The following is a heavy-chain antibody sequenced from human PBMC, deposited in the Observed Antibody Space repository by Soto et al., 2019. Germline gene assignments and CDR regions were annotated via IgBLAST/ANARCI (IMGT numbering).Heavy chain of an antibody. D-gene: IGHD3-22*01. CDR1: GFTFSSYW. CDR2: INSDGSST. J-gene: IGHJ4*02. Sequence: GGSLRLSCAASGFTFSSYWMHWVRQAPGKGLVWVSRINSDGSSTSYADSVKGRFTISRDNAKNTLYLQMNSLRAEDTAVYYCAKEVSSSGYYHCLGYWGQGTLVTVSS. V-gene: IGHV3-74*01. CDR3: AKEVSSSGYYHCLGY.